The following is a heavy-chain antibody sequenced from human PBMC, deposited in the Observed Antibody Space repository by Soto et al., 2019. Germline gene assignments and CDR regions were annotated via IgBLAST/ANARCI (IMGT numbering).Heavy chain of an antibody. Sequence: GGALRLSCAASGFTFSNAWLSWVRQAPGKGLEWVGRIKSKTDGGTTDYAAPVKGRFTISRDDSKNTLYLQMNSLKTEDTAVYYCTTAGRWLQLTGDYFDYWGQGTLVTVSS. V-gene: IGHV3-15*01. J-gene: IGHJ4*02. CDR2: IKSKTDGGTT. CDR1: GFTFSNAW. CDR3: TTAGRWLQLTGDYFDY. D-gene: IGHD5-12*01.